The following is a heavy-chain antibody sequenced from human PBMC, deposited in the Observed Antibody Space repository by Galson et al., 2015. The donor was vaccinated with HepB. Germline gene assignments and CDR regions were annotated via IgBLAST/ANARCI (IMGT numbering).Heavy chain of an antibody. CDR2: INPSGGST. CDR3: ARSWLLITFGGVIVPPRY. J-gene: IGHJ4*02. V-gene: IGHV1-46*03. CDR1: GYTFTSYY. D-gene: IGHD3-16*02. Sequence: SVKVSCKASGYTFTSYYMHWVRQAPGQGLEWMGIINPSGGSTSYAQKFQGRVTMTRDTSTSTVYMELSSLRSGDTAVYYCARSWLLITFGGVIVPPRYWGQGTLVTVSS.